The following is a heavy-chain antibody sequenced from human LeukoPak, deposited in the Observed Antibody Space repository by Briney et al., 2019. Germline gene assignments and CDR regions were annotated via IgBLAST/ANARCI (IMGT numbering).Heavy chain of an antibody. CDR3: ARHDSYYDILTGPRVYYFDY. D-gene: IGHD3-9*01. CDR1: GGSISSYY. CDR2: VYSSGST. V-gene: IGHV4-4*07. J-gene: IGHJ4*02. Sequence: PSETLSLTCTVSGGSISSYYWSWIRQPAGKGLEWIGRVYSSGSTNYNPSLKSRVTMSVDTSKNQFSLKLSSVTAADTAVYYCARHDSYYDILTGPRVYYFDYWGQGTLVTVSS.